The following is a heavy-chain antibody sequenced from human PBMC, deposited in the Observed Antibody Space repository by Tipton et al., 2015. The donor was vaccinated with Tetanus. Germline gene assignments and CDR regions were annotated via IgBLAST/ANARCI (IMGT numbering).Heavy chain of an antibody. D-gene: IGHD6-19*01. CDR3: ATLPKQWLADFGY. J-gene: IGHJ4*02. CDR1: AFTSSPYA. Sequence: SLRLSCEISAFTSSPYAMSWVRQAPGKGLEWVSDFIERGETTYYADSVKGRFTVSRDKSKNTLYLDMTSPRASDTAVYFCATLPKQWLADFGYWGQGALVTVSS. V-gene: IGHV3-23*01. CDR2: FIERGETT.